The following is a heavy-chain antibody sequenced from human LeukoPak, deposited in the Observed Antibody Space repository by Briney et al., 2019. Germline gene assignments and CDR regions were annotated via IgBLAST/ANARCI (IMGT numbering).Heavy chain of an antibody. CDR3: ARERVDYGDWSRYYHYGMDV. J-gene: IGHJ6*02. D-gene: IGHD4-17*01. CDR2: ISYDGSNK. V-gene: IGHV3-30*03. CDR1: GFTFSSYG. Sequence: GRSLRLSCAASGFTFSSYGMHWVRQAPGKGLEWVAVISYDGSNKYYADSVKGRFTISRDNAKNSLYLQMNSLRAEDTAVYYCARERVDYGDWSRYYHYGMDVWGQGTTVTVTS.